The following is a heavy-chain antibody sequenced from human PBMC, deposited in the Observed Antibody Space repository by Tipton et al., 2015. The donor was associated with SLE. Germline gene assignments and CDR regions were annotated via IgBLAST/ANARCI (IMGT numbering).Heavy chain of an antibody. V-gene: IGHV4-39*07. D-gene: IGHD6-19*01. CDR1: GASVRSTSYH. CDR2: IYYDGTA. CDR3: ATARLQRDGWYPWDF. J-gene: IGHJ4*02. Sequence: TLSLTCFVSGASVRSTSYHWGWIRQPPGKGLEWIGNIYYDGTAYYTPSLESRVSISVDTSKNQVSLRLASVSAADTAVYYCATARLQRDGWYPWDFWGQGTLVTV.